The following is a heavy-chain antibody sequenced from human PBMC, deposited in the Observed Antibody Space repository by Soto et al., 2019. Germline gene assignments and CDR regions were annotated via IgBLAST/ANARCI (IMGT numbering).Heavy chain of an antibody. J-gene: IGHJ4*02. Sequence: GGSLRLSCSASGFTFSSYAMHWVRQAPGKGLEYVSAISSNGGSTYYADSVKGRFTISRDNSKNTLYLQMSSLRAEDTAVYYCVKDRRFWSGYYTSTETSPAAYWGQGTLVTVSS. V-gene: IGHV3-64D*06. CDR3: VKDRRFWSGYYTSTETSPAAY. CDR2: ISSNGGST. D-gene: IGHD3-3*01. CDR1: GFTFSSYA.